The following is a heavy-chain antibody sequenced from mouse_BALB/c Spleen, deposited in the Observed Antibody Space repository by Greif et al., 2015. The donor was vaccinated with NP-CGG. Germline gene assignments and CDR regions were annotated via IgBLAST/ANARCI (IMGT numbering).Heavy chain of an antibody. V-gene: IGHV14-3*02. Sequence: VQLQQSGAELVKPGASVKLSCTASGFNIKDTYMHWVKQRPEQGLEWIGRIDPANGNTKYDPKFQGKATITADTSSNTTHLQLRSLYSGDTAVYYWGSCYFDGVGSFDYLGPRTPVPGSS. CDR3: GSCYFDGVGSFDY. J-gene: IGHJ4*01. D-gene: IGHD1-1*01. CDR1: GFNIKDTY. CDR2: IDPANGNT.